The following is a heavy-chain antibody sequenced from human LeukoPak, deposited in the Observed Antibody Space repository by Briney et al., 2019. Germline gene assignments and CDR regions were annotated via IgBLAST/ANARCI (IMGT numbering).Heavy chain of an antibody. J-gene: IGHJ4*02. V-gene: IGHV3-33*01. Sequence: GRSLRLSCAASGFTFSSYGMHWVRQAPGKGLEWVAVIWYDGSNKYYADSVKGRFTISRDNSKNTLYLPMNSLRAEDTAVYYCARGRGAATTGGFDYWGQGTLVTVSS. CDR1: GFTFSSYG. CDR2: IWYDGSNK. CDR3: ARGRGAATTGGFDY. D-gene: IGHD5-24*01.